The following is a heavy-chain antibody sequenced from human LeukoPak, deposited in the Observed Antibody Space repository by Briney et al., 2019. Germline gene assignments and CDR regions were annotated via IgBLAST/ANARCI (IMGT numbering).Heavy chain of an antibody. J-gene: IGHJ6*03. D-gene: IGHD4-11*01. CDR3: ARQIRDYSISHLYYYYYYMDV. CDR2: INHSGST. V-gene: IGHV4-34*01. Sequence: SETLSLTCAVYGGSFSGYYWSWIRQPPGKGLEWIGEINHSGSTNYNPSLKSRVTISVDTSKNQFSLKLSSVTAADTAVYYCARQIRDYSISHLYYYYYYMDVWGKGTTVTVSS. CDR1: GGSFSGYY.